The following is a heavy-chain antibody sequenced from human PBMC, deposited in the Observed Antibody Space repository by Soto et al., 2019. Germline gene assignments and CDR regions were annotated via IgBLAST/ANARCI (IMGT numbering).Heavy chain of an antibody. J-gene: IGHJ4*02. Sequence: QVQLVQSGAEVKKPGASVKVSCKASGYTFTSYSISWVRQAPGQGLEWMGWISAYNGNTYHARKPQXXVTMTTDTSTSTAYMELRSLRSDDTAVYYCARDVGYGLIDYWGQGTLVTVSS. D-gene: IGHD5-18*01. V-gene: IGHV1-18*01. CDR3: ARDVGYGLIDY. CDR2: ISAYNGNT. CDR1: GYTFTSYS.